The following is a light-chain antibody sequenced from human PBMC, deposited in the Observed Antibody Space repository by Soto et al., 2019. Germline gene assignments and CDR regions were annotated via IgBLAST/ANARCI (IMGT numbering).Light chain of an antibody. CDR1: QSVSVNS. CDR2: AAS. Sequence: DIVLTQSPGTLSLSPGERATLSCRASQSVSVNSLAWYQQKGGQAPRLLIYAASTRATGVPDRFSGSGSGTDFALTISRLETEDFAVYYCQQYGGSPFTFGPGTKVDIK. J-gene: IGKJ3*01. CDR3: QQYGGSPFT. V-gene: IGKV3-20*01.